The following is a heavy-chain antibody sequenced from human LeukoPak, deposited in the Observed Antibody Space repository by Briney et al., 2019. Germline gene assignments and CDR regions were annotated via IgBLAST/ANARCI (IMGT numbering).Heavy chain of an antibody. J-gene: IGHJ6*03. CDR1: GFTFSSYW. Sequence: GGSLRLSCAASGFTFSSYWMHWVSHAPGKGLVWVSRINSDGSSTIYADSVKGRLTISRDNAKNTLYLQMNSLRAEDTAVYYCARVPNNWNYAAYYYYMDVWGKGTTVTVSS. V-gene: IGHV3-74*01. CDR3: ARVPNNWNYAAYYYYMDV. D-gene: IGHD1-7*01. CDR2: INSDGSST.